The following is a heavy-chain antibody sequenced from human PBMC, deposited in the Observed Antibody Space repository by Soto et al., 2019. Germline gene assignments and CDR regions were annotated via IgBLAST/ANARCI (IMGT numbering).Heavy chain of an antibody. J-gene: IGHJ5*02. V-gene: IGHV1-69*13. CDR3: ARDCSGGVGVPRPRQYNWFDP. Sequence: AASVKVSCKASGGTFSSYAISWVRQAPGQGLEWMGGIIPIFGTANYAQKFQGRVTITADESTSTAYMELSSLRSEDTAVYYCARDCSGGVGVPRPRQYNWFDPWG. D-gene: IGHD2-15*01. CDR1: GGTFSSYA. CDR2: IIPIFGTA.